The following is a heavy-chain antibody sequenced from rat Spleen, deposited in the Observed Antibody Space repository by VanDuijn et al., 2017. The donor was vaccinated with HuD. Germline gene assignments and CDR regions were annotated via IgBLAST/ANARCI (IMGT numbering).Heavy chain of an antibody. CDR1: GFSLTSYD. D-gene: IGHD1-4*01. Sequence: QVQLKESGPGLVQPSQTLSLTCTVSGFSLTSYDVHWVRQPPGKGLEWIAAISSGGDTYYSSALKARLSISRDTSKSQVFLKMNSLQTEATATYYCARDENGYVNRWFAYWGQGTLVTVSS. V-gene: IGHV2S8*01. J-gene: IGHJ3*01. CDR2: ISSGGDT. CDR3: ARDENGYVNRWFAY.